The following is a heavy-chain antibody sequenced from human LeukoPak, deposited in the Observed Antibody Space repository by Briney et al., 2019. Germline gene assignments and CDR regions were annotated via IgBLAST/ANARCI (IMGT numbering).Heavy chain of an antibody. CDR3: ARVKRFYPDSGTRWRDACDI. CDR1: GYIFSSYA. J-gene: IGHJ3*02. V-gene: IGHV7-4-1*02. CDR2: INTNTGNP. D-gene: IGHD3-10*01. Sequence: ASVKVSCKASGYIFSSYAMNWVRQAPGQGLEWMGWINTNTGNPTYAQGFTGRFVFSLDTSASTAYLEIRNLKPEDTAVYFCARVKRFYPDSGTRWRDACDIWGQGTRVTVSS.